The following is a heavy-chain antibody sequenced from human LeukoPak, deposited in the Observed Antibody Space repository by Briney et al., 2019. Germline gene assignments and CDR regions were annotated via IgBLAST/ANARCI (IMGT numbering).Heavy chain of an antibody. D-gene: IGHD2-21*02. CDR3: ARDYCTRGGDCYKEDLFDP. V-gene: IGHV1-18*01. CDR2: ISPYDGDT. CDR1: GYTFAIYG. J-gene: IGHJ5*02. Sequence: ASVKVSCKASGYTFAIYGISWVRQAPGQGLEWMAWISPYDGDTNYAQNFEGRVTMTTETSTSTAYMELRSLRSDDTAIYYCARDYCTRGGDCYKEDLFDPWGQGTLVTVSS.